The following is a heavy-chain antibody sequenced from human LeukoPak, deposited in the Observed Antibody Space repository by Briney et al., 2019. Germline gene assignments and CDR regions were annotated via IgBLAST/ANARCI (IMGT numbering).Heavy chain of an antibody. CDR3: ARGEVDSYELDY. CDR2: IIPILGIA. Sequence: GASVKVSCKASGGTFSSYTISWVRQAPGQGLEWMGRIIPILGIANYAQKFQGRVTITADKSTSTAYMELSSLRSEDTAVYYCARGEVDSYELDYWGQGTLVTVSS. J-gene: IGHJ4*02. CDR1: GGTFSSYT. D-gene: IGHD5-18*01. V-gene: IGHV1-69*02.